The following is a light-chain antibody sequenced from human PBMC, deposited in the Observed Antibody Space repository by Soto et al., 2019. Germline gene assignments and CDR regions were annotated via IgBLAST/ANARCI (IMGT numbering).Light chain of an antibody. CDR3: QQYCNPALA. V-gene: IGKV3-20*01. Sequence: EIVMTQSPGTLSLSPGERATLSCRASQSITPSYLAWYQQKPGQAPRLVIYGTFTRATGIPDRFSGSGSGTDFTLTISGLESEDFAVYYCQQYCNPALAFGPGTKVEIK. CDR2: GTF. J-gene: IGKJ3*01. CDR1: QSITPSY.